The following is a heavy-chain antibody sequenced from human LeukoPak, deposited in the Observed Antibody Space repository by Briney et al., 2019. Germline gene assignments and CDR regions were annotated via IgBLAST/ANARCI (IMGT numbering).Heavy chain of an antibody. J-gene: IGHJ6*03. CDR1: GGSFSGYY. Sequence: PSETLSLTCAVYGGSFSGYYWSWIRQPPGKGLEWIGEINHSGSTNYNPPLKSRVTISVDTSKNQFSLKLSSVTAADTAVYYCARVAYDFWSGYFDYYYYYMDVWGKGTTVTVSS. CDR2: INHSGST. V-gene: IGHV4-34*01. CDR3: ARVAYDFWSGYFDYYYYYMDV. D-gene: IGHD3-3*01.